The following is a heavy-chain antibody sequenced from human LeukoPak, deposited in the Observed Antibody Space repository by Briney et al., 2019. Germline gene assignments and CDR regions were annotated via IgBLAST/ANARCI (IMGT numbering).Heavy chain of an antibody. V-gene: IGHV3-48*01. J-gene: IGHJ4*02. CDR1: GFTFSSYE. CDR2: ISSSSSTI. Sequence: GGSLRLSCAASGFTFSSYEMNWVRQAPGKGLEWVSYISSSSSTIYYADSVKGRFTISRDNAKNSLYLQMNSLRAEDTAVYYCAREGLRTVAGIDYWGQGTLVTVSS. D-gene: IGHD6-19*01. CDR3: AREGLRTVAGIDY.